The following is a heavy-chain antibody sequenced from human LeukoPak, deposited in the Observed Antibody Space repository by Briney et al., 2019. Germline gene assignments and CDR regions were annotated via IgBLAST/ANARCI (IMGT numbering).Heavy chain of an antibody. Sequence: QPGRSLSLSCAASGFSFSSYSIGWVRQAPGKGLEWVSVISYDGSNKYYADSVKGRFTISRDNSNNTLYLQMNSLRAEDTAVYYCARGPDRFPYNYYDYWGQRTLVTVSS. CDR1: GFSFSSYS. J-gene: IGHJ4*02. CDR3: ARGPDRFPYNYYDY. CDR2: ISYDGSNK. D-gene: IGHD3-3*01. V-gene: IGHV3-30*19.